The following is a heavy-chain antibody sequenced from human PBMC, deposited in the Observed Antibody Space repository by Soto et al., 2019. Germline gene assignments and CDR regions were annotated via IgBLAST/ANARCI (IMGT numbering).Heavy chain of an antibody. CDR2: ISGSGGST. V-gene: IGHV3-23*01. Sequence: PGGSLRLSCAASGFTFSSYAMSWVRQAPGKGLEWVSAISGSGGSTYYADSVKGRFTISRDNSKNTLYLQMNSLRAEDTAVYYCAKDFGTYDSKAGAGPPQLDIWGQGTMVTVSS. CDR1: GFTFSSYA. J-gene: IGHJ3*02. D-gene: IGHD3-22*01. CDR3: AKDFGTYDSKAGAGPPQLDI.